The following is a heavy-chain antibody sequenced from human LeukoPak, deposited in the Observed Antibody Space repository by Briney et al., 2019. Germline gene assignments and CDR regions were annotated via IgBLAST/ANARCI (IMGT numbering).Heavy chain of an antibody. V-gene: IGHV6-1*01. CDR3: ARGTDFWSGYYYYYMDV. CDR1: GDSVSSNSAA. J-gene: IGHJ6*03. CDR2: TYYRSKWYN. D-gene: IGHD3-3*01. Sequence: SQTLSLTCAISGDSVSSNSAAWNWIRQSPSRGLEWLGRTYYRSKWYNDYAVSVKSRITINPDTSKNQFSLQLNSVTPEDTAVYYCARGTDFWSGYYYYYMDVWGKGTTVTVSS.